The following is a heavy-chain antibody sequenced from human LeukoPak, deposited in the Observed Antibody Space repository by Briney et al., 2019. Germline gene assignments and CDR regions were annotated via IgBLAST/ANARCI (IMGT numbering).Heavy chain of an antibody. J-gene: IGHJ3*02. CDR1: GYTFTGYY. Sequence: ASVKVSCKASGYTFTGYYMHWVRQAPGQGLEWMGWINPNSGDTNYARKFQGRVTMTRDTSISTAYMELSRLRSDDTAVYYCARDFSVKAFDIWGQGTMVTASS. D-gene: IGHD2/OR15-2a*01. V-gene: IGHV1-2*02. CDR2: INPNSGDT. CDR3: ARDFSVKAFDI.